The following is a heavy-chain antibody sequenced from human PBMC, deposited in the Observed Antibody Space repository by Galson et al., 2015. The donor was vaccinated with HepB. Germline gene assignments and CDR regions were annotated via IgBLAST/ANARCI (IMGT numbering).Heavy chain of an antibody. Sequence: SLRLSCAASGFTFRNFWMSWVRQTPGKGLELVASIKQDGSEKYYVNSVKGRFTISRDNPKNSLYMQMNSLRAEDTGVYYCARGATTPDYWGQGTPVTVSS. CDR3: ARGATTPDY. V-gene: IGHV3-7*01. CDR2: IKQDGSEK. J-gene: IGHJ4*02. D-gene: IGHD1-26*01. CDR1: GFTFRNFW.